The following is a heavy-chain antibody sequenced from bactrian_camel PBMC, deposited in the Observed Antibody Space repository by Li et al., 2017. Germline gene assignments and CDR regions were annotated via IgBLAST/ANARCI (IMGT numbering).Heavy chain of an antibody. J-gene: IGHJ4*01. Sequence: HVQLVESGGDSVQAGGTLRLSCEGSSCTFNSFSLAWFRQAPGKEREVVAVLYTGGINPYYTNAVKGQFTISRDNAKSTLYLQIDSLKPEDTAMYYCAANFGRNWCSSDPTSNAFEHWGQGTQVTVS. CDR3: AANFGRNWCSSDPTSNAFEH. CDR1: SCTFNSFS. CDR2: LYTGGINP. V-gene: IGHV3S57*01. D-gene: IGHD6*01.